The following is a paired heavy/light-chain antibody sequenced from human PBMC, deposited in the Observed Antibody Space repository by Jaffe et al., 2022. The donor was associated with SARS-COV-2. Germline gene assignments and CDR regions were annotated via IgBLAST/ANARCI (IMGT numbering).Heavy chain of an antibody. CDR1: GGSIITYY. V-gene: IGHV4-59*01. CDR3: ARSHGGLKNWDN. CDR2: SYSGGTA. Sequence: QVQLQESGPGLVKPAETLSLTCTVSGGSIITYYWGWIRQPPGKGLEWIGDSYSGGTANYNPSLESRVTISVDTSKKQFSLKLNSVTAADTAVYYCARSHGGLKNWDNWGQGTLVTVSP. J-gene: IGHJ4*02. D-gene: IGHD3-10*01.
Light chain of an antibody. V-gene: IGKV1-12*02. CDR3: QHTDSFPS. CDR2: GAS. Sequence: DIQMTQSPSSVSASVGDRVTITCRASQDINNWLAWYQQKPGKAPNLLIYGASTLQSGVASRFSGSGSGTDFTLTISSLQPEDFATYYCQHTDSFPSFGGGTKVEFK. CDR1: QDINNW. J-gene: IGKJ4*01.